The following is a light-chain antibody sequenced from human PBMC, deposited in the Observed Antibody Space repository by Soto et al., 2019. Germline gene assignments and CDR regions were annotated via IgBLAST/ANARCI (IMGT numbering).Light chain of an antibody. CDR3: QQYNNWPLT. J-gene: IGKJ4*01. CDR2: GAS. CDR1: QSVAGN. Sequence: EIVMTQSPATLSVSPGERATLSCRASQSVAGNLAWYQQKPGQASRLLMYGASTRATGIPARFSGSGSGTEFTLTISSLQSEDFGVYYCQQYNNWPLTFGGGTKVEIK. V-gene: IGKV3-15*01.